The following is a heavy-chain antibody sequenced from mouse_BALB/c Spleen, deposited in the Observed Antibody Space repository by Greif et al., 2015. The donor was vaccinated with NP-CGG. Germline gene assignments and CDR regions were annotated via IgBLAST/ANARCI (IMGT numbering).Heavy chain of an antibody. Sequence: EVQLQESGAELVKPGASVKLSCIASGFNIKDTYMHWVKQRPEQGLEWIGRVDPANGNTKYDPKFQGKATITADTSSNTAYLQLSSLTSEDTAVYYCARYGNYYAMDYWGQGTSVTVSS. CDR2: VDPANGNT. CDR3: ARYGNYYAMDY. CDR1: GFNIKDTY. D-gene: IGHD2-1*01. J-gene: IGHJ4*01. V-gene: IGHV14-3*02.